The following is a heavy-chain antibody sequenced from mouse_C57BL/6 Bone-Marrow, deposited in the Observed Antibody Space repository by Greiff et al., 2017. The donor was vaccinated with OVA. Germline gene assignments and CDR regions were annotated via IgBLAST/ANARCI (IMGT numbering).Heavy chain of an antibody. J-gene: IGHJ4*01. CDR2: INSDGGST. V-gene: IGHV5-2*01. D-gene: IGHD2-4*01. Sequence: DVKLQESGGGLVQPGESLKLSCESNEYEFPSHDMSWVRKTPEKRLELVAAINSDGGSTYYPDTMERRFIISRDNTKKTLYLQMSSLRSEDTALYYCARHDYDGGDDYAMDYWGQGTSVTVSS. CDR1: EYEFPSHD. CDR3: ARHDYDGGDDYAMDY.